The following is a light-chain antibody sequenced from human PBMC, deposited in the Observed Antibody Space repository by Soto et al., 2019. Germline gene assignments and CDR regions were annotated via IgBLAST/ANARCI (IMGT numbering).Light chain of an antibody. CDR1: QSISSSF. J-gene: IGKJ2*01. CDR2: GAS. Sequence: EFVLTQSPGTLSLSPGERATLSCRASQSISSSFLAWYQQKPGQAPRLLIYGASRRATGIPDRFSGCGSGTDFTLTISRLEPEDFAVYYCQQYGSSPLYTFGQGTKLEIK. CDR3: QQYGSSPLYT. V-gene: IGKV3-20*01.